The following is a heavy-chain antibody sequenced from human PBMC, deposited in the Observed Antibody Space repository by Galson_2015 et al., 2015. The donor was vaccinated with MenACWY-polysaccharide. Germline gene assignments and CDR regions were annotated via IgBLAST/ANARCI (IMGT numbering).Heavy chain of an antibody. CDR2: ISGSGGST. Sequence: SLRLSCAASGFTFSSYAMSWVRQAPGKGLEWVSAISGSGGSTYCADSVKGRFTISRDNSKNTLYLQMNSLRAEDTAVYYCAKEGWAAGTLYYFDYWGQGTLVTVSS. V-gene: IGHV3-23*01. D-gene: IGHD6-13*01. CDR3: AKEGWAAGTLYYFDY. CDR1: GFTFSSYA. J-gene: IGHJ4*02.